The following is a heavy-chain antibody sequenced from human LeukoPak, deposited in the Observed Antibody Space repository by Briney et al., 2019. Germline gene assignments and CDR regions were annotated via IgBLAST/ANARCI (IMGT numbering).Heavy chain of an antibody. CDR1: GGSFSGYY. J-gene: IGHJ5*02. CDR3: VRKFSNGWSFGFDP. CDR2: ISHSGNT. D-gene: IGHD4-11*01. Sequence: SETLSLTCAVYGGSFSGYYWNWIRQPPGKRLEWIGEISHSGNTNYNPSLKSRVTISLDTSKNQFSLELSSVTAADTAVYYCVRKFSNGWSFGFDPWGQGTLVTVSS. V-gene: IGHV4-34*01.